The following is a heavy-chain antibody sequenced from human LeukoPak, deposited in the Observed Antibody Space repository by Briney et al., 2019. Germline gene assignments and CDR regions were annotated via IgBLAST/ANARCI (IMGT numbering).Heavy chain of an antibody. CDR2: ISGSGGST. J-gene: IGHJ4*02. V-gene: IGHV3-23*01. Sequence: PGRSLRLSCAASGFTFSSYGMSWVRQAPGKGLEWVSGISGSGGSTYYADSVKGRFTISRDNSRTTLYLQMNSLRAEDTAVYYCAKYSSFTPMACTFDYWGQGTLVTVSS. D-gene: IGHD6-19*01. CDR1: GFTFSSYG. CDR3: AKYSSFTPMACTFDY.